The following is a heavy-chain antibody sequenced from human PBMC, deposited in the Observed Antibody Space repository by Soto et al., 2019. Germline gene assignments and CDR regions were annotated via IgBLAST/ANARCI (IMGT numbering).Heavy chain of an antibody. D-gene: IGHD5-12*01. J-gene: IGHJ4*02. CDR2: IYYSGST. V-gene: IGHV4-39*01. CDR1: GGSISSGSYY. CDR3: ARQTGGYSGYDFYY. Sequence: SETLSLTCTVSGGSISSGSYYWGWIRQPPGKGLEWIGSIYYSGSTYYNPSLKSRVTISVDTSKNQFSLKLSSVTAADTAVYYCARQTGGYSGYDFYYWGQGTLVTVSS.